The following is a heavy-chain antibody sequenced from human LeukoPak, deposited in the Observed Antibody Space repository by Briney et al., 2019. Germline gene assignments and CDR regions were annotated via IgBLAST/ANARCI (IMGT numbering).Heavy chain of an antibody. V-gene: IGHV4-4*07. J-gene: IGHJ6*02. Sequence: SDTLSLTCTVSGGSISSYYWSWIRQPAGKGLEWIGRIYTSGSTNYNPSLKSRVTMSVDTSKNQFSLKLSSVAAADTAVYYCARDGAGYNYYYYYGMDVWGQGTTVTVSS. D-gene: IGHD5-24*01. CDR1: GGSISSYY. CDR2: IYTSGST. CDR3: ARDGAGYNYYYYYGMDV.